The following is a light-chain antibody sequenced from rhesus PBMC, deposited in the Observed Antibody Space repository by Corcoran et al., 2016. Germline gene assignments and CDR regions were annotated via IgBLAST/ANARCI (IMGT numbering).Light chain of an antibody. V-gene: IGKV1-22*01. CDR3: QQYSSRPYS. CDR2: RAS. J-gene: IGKJ2*01. CDR1: QGISSW. Sequence: DIQMTQSPSSLSASVGDTVTITCRASQGISSWLAWYQQKPGKAPKRLISRASSLQSGVPSRFSGRGSGTDFTLTISSLQSEDFATYYCQQYSSRPYSFGQGTKVEIK.